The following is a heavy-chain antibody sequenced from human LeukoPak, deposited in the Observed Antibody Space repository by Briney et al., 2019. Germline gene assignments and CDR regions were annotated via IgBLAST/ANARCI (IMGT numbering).Heavy chain of an antibody. CDR1: GFTFSSYG. J-gene: IGHJ4*02. D-gene: IGHD3-22*01. V-gene: IGHV3-33*06. CDR3: AKDLLRDSSGYPRVP. CDR2: IWYDGSNK. Sequence: GGSLRLSCAASGFTFSSYGMHWVRQAPGKGLEWVAVIWYDGSNKYYADSVKGRLTISRDNSKNTLYLQMNSLRAEDTAVYYCAKDLLRDSSGYPRVPWGQGTLVTVSS.